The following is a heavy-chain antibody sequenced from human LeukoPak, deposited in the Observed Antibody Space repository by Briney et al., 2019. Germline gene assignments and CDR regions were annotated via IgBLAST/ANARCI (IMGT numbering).Heavy chain of an antibody. CDR1: GGSISSGSYY. Sequence: SETLSLTCTVSGGSISSGSYYWSWIRQPAGKGLEWIGRIYASGSTNYNPSLKSRVTISVDTSKNQFSLKLSSVTAADTAVYYCARGSSGYDYGWSQGTLVTVSS. CDR2: IYASGST. J-gene: IGHJ4*02. CDR3: ARGSSGYDYG. D-gene: IGHD5-12*01. V-gene: IGHV4-61*02.